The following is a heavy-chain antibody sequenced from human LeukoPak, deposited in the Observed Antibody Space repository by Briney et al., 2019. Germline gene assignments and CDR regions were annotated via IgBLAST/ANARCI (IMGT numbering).Heavy chain of an antibody. CDR2: ISSSGSTI. CDR3: ARGGDIVVVPAASFDP. Sequence: GGSLRLSCAASGFTFSSYEMNWARQAPGKGLEWVSYISSSGSTIYYADSVKGRFTISRDNAKNSLYLQMNSLRAEDTAVYYCARGGDIVVVPAASFDPWGQGTLVTVSS. J-gene: IGHJ5*02. CDR1: GFTFSSYE. D-gene: IGHD2-2*01. V-gene: IGHV3-48*03.